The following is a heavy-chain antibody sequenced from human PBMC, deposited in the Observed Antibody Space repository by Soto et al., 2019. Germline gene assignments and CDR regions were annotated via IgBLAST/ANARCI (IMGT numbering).Heavy chain of an antibody. D-gene: IGHD3-3*01. Sequence: GASVKVSCKVSGYTLTELSMHWVRQAPGKGVVWMGGFDPEDGETIYAQKFKGRVTMTEDTSTDTAYMELSSLRSEDTAVYFCATDRFDGDYYYMDVWGKGTTVTVSS. CDR2: FDPEDGET. CDR1: GYTLTELS. V-gene: IGHV1-24*01. CDR3: ATDRFDGDYYYMDV. J-gene: IGHJ6*03.